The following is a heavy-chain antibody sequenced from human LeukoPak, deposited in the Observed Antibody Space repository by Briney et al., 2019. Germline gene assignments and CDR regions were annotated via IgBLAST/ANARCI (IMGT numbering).Heavy chain of an antibody. Sequence: QPGGSLRLSCAVSGFTFSAYGMHWVRQAPGKGREWVAIISYDGINKYYPDSVKGRFTISRDNSKNTLYLQMDSLRAEDTAVYYCAKDTRDDHHSDYWGQGTLVTVSS. CDR1: GFTFSAYG. CDR2: ISYDGINK. J-gene: IGHJ4*02. D-gene: IGHD1-14*01. V-gene: IGHV3-30*18. CDR3: AKDTRDDHHSDY.